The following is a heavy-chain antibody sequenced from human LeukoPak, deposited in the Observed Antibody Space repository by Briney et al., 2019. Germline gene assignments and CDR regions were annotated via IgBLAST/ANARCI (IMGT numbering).Heavy chain of an antibody. V-gene: IGHV1-18*01. CDR1: GYTFTSYG. CDR3: ARGTPIVGATVGLVLCAFDI. Sequence: ASVKVSCKASGYTFTSYGISWVRQAPGQGLEWMGWISAYNGNKNYAQKLQGRVTMTTDTSTCTAYMELRSLRSDDTAVYYCARGTPIVGATVGLVLCAFDIWGQGTMVTVSS. J-gene: IGHJ3*02. D-gene: IGHD1-26*01. CDR2: ISAYNGNK.